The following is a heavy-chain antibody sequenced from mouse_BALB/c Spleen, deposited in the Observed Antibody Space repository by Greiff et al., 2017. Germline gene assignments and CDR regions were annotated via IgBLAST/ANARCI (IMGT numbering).Heavy chain of an antibody. CDR2: ISSGSSTI. CDR1: GFTFSSFG. Sequence: EVKLVESGGGLVQPGGSRKLSCAASGFTFSSFGMHWVRQAPEKGLEWVAYISSGSSTIYYADTVKGRFTISRDNPKNTLFLQMTSLRSEDTAMYYCAREGYGKGYYAMDYWGQGTSVTVSS. D-gene: IGHD2-10*02. CDR3: AREGYGKGYYAMDY. J-gene: IGHJ4*01. V-gene: IGHV5-17*02.